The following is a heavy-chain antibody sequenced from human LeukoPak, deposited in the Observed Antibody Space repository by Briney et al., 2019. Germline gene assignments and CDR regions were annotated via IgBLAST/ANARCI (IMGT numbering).Heavy chain of an antibody. CDR1: GFSVSNNY. J-gene: IGHJ6*02. D-gene: IGHD3-16*01. CDR3: ARGGGLDV. CDR2: INHNGNVN. Sequence: PGGSLRLSCAASGFSVSNNYMSWVRQAPGKGLEWVASINHNGNVNYYVDSVKGRFTISRDNAKNSLYLQMSNLRAEDTAVYFCARGGGLDVWGQGATVTVSS. V-gene: IGHV3-7*03.